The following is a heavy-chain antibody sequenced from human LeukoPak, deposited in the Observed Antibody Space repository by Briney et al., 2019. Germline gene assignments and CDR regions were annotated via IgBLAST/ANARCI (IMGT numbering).Heavy chain of an antibody. CDR1: GGTFSSYA. D-gene: IGHD1-26*01. V-gene: IGHV1-69*04. J-gene: IGHJ4*02. CDR3: ARLVGATIRPDY. Sequence: ASVKVSCKASGGTFSSYATSWVRQAPGQRLEWMGRIIPILGIANYAQKFQGRVTITADKSTSTAYMELSSLRSEDTAVYYCARLVGATIRPDYWGQGTLVTVSS. CDR2: IIPILGIA.